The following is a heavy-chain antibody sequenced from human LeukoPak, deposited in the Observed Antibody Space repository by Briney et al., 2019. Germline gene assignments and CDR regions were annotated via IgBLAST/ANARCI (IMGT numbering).Heavy chain of an antibody. CDR1: GFTFSDYY. CDR2: ISSSGSTI. Sequence: GGSLRLSCAVSGFTFSDYYMTWIRQAPGKGLEWVSDISSSGSTIRYADSVKGRFTISRDNAKDSLYLQMNSLRAEDSAMYYCAREYYYDSKGFSAWGQGTLVTVSS. D-gene: IGHD3-22*01. V-gene: IGHV3-11*01. J-gene: IGHJ4*02. CDR3: AREYYYDSKGFSA.